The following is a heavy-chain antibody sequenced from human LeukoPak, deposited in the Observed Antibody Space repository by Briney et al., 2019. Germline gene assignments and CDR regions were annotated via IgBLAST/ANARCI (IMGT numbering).Heavy chain of an antibody. Sequence: ASVKVSCKASGYTFTSYGISWVRQAPGQGLEWMGWINPNSGGTNYAQKFQGWVTMTRDTSISTAYMELSRLRSDDTAVYYCARVVLNGSSVHAFGIWGQGTMVTVSS. CDR3: ARVVLNGSSVHAFGI. V-gene: IGHV1-2*04. CDR2: INPNSGGT. CDR1: GYTFTSYG. D-gene: IGHD3-22*01. J-gene: IGHJ3*02.